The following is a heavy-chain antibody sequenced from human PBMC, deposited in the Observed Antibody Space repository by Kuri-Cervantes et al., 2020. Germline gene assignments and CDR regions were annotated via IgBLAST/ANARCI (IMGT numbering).Heavy chain of an antibody. CDR3: TTAPPRLADLDV. J-gene: IGHJ6*02. D-gene: IGHD2-15*01. CDR2: IKTKTDGGTT. CDR1: GLTFSYAW. Sequence: GGSLRLSCAASGLTFSYAWMSWVRQAPGKGLEWVGRIKTKTDGGTTDYAAPVKGRFAISRDESKNMLYLQMNSLKTEDTAVYFCTTAPPRLADLDVWGQGTTVTVSS. V-gene: IGHV3-15*01.